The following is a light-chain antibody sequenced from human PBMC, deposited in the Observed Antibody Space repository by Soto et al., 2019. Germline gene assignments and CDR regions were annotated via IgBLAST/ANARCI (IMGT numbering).Light chain of an antibody. CDR3: QQYNNWPRT. Sequence: EIVMTQSPASLYMCPWEVGRVCGRASQSVSILLAWYQQKPGQAPRLLIHGATTRATGIPARFSGSGSGTEFTLTISSLQFEDFAVYYCQQYNNWPRTFGQGTKVDIK. CDR2: GAT. CDR1: QSVSIL. J-gene: IGKJ1*01. V-gene: IGKV3-15*01.